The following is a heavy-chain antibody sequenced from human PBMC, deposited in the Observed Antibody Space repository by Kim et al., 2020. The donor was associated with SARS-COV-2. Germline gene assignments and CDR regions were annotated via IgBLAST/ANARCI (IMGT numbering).Heavy chain of an antibody. Sequence: ASVKVSCKASGYTFTSYGISWVRQAPRQGLEWMGLISAYNGNTNYAQKLQGRVTMTTDTSTSTAYMALKSLRSDDTAVYYCARAMQLVYYYYYMDVWGKGTTVTVSS. CDR2: ISAYNGNT. J-gene: IGHJ6*03. D-gene: IGHD6-6*01. V-gene: IGHV1-18*01. CDR3: ARAMQLVYYYYYMDV. CDR1: GYTFTSYG.